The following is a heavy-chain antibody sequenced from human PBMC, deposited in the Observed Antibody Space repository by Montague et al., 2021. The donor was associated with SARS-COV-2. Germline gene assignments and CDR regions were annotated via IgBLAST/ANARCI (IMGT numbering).Heavy chain of an antibody. J-gene: IGHJ3*01. CDR2: IYYTGNT. V-gene: IGHV4-39*02. D-gene: IGHD3-22*01. CDR3: ARLKRYFDSSGSPSAFDL. Sequence: SETLSLTCTVSGGSITNNIDYWAWIRQPPGKGLEWIGSIYYTGNTYYNPSLKSRVTISVVTSKNHFTLKLSFVTAAETAVYYCARLKRYFDSSGSPSAFDLWGQGTKVTVSS. CDR1: GGSITNNIDY.